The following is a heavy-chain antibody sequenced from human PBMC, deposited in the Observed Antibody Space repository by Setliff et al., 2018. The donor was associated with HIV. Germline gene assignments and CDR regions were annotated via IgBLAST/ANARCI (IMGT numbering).Heavy chain of an antibody. CDR1: GYTFTGYY. D-gene: IGHD6-13*01. CDR3: ARSSGAAEADY. J-gene: IGHJ4*02. Sequence: ASVKVSCKASGYTFTGYYMHWVRQAPGQGLEWMGWINPNNGGTNYVQKFQGRVTMTRDTSISTAYMELSRLRSDDTAVYYCARSSGAAEADYWGQGTLVTVSS. V-gene: IGHV1-2*02. CDR2: INPNNGGT.